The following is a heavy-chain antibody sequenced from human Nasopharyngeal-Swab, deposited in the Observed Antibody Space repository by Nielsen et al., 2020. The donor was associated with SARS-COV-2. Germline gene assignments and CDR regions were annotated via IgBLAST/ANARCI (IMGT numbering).Heavy chain of an antibody. J-gene: IGHJ6*03. Sequence: WIRQPPGKGLEWIGYIYYSGSTFYNPSLKSRVAISVDTSKNQFSLNVSSVTAADTAVYYCARDLAPVYSYVYYYYYMDVWGKGTTVTVSS. V-gene: IGHV4-31*02. CDR3: ARDLAPVYSYVYYYYYMDV. D-gene: IGHD5-18*01. CDR2: IYYSGST.